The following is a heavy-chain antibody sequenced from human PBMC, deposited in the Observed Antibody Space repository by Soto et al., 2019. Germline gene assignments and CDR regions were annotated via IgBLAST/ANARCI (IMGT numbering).Heavy chain of an antibody. CDR3: SRDVVVGAKALNY. CDR2: IKEDGSEK. CDR1: LFTFSNYW. J-gene: IGHJ4*02. V-gene: IGHV3-7*01. Sequence: XGGSLRLSCAASLFTFSNYWMTWVRQAPGKGLEWVANIKEDGSEKHYVDSVKGRFTISRDNAKNSLYLQMNSLRVEDTAVYFCSRDVVVGAKALNYWGQGALVTVSS. D-gene: IGHD2-15*01.